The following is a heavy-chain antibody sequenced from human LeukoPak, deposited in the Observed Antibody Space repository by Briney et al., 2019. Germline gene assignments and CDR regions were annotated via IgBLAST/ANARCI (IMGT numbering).Heavy chain of an antibody. CDR1: GFTFTKAW. D-gene: IGHD3-10*01. CDR2: IKSRTDGGTT. CDR3: TTITMIREHEDY. J-gene: IGHJ4*02. Sequence: GGSLRLSCAASGFTFTKAWMSWVRQAPGKGLEWVGRIKSRTDGGTTDYAAPVKGRFTISRDDSENTLSLQMYSLKTEDTAVYYCTTITMIREHEDYWGQGTLVTVSS. V-gene: IGHV3-15*01.